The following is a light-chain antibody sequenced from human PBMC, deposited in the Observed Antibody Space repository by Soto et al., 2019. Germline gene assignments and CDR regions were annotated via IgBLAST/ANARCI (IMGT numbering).Light chain of an antibody. V-gene: IGKV3-11*01. CDR1: PSVTNF. CDR2: GAF. Sequence: EIVLTQSPATLSLSPGERATLSCRASPSVTNFLAWYQQKPGQAPRLLIYGAFNRATGIPARFSGSGSGTDFTLTTSSLEPEYSAIYYCQQRNIWPPVTFGQGTRLEIK. J-gene: IGKJ5*01. CDR3: QQRNIWPPVT.